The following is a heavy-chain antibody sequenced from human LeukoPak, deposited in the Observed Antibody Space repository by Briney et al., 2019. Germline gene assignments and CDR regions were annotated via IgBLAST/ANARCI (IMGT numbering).Heavy chain of an antibody. CDR2: IYYSGST. D-gene: IGHD6-13*01. V-gene: IGHV4-59*01. J-gene: IGHJ4*02. Sequence: SETLSLTCTVSGVSIRSYYWSWIRQPPGKGLEWIGHIYYSGSTNYNPSLKSRVTISVDTSKNQFSLKLSSVTAADTAVYYCARTSSSWYQPSFDYWGQGTLVTVSS. CDR3: ARTSSSWYQPSFDY. CDR1: GVSIRSYY.